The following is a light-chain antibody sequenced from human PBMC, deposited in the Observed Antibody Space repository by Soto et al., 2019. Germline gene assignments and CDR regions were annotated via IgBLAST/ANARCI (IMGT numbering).Light chain of an antibody. V-gene: IGLV2-14*03. CDR2: DVS. Sequence: QSALTQPASVSGSPGQSITISCTGTSSDVGGYNYVSWYQRSPGKAPKLMIVDVSNRPSGVSNRFSGSKSGNTASLTISGLQAEDEGDYYCSSFSSGKTLLLFGGGTKLTVL. J-gene: IGLJ2*01. CDR1: SSDVGGYNY. CDR3: SSFSSGKTLLL.